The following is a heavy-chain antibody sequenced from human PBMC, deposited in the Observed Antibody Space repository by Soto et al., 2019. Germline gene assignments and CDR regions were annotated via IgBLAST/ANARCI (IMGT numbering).Heavy chain of an antibody. V-gene: IGHV3-64*01. D-gene: IGHD3-9*01. CDR1: GFTFSSYA. CDR3: ARGQSDIWTGLIDY. J-gene: IGHJ4*02. Sequence: EVQLVASGGGLVHPGGSRRLSCAASGFTFSSYAMHWVRQAPGKGLEYVSAISSNGGSTYYANSVKGRFTITRDNSKNTLYLQMGSLRAEDMAVYYCARGQSDIWTGLIDYWGQGTLVTVSS. CDR2: ISSNGGST.